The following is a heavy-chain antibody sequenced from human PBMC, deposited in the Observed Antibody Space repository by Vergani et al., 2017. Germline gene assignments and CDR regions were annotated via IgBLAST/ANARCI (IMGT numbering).Heavy chain of an antibody. V-gene: IGHV4-61*02. D-gene: IGHD3-22*01. CDR2: ISNSGSA. CDR3: VREDVRYYDSYGDSAGFFDS. Sequence: QLQLQESGPGLVRPSETLSLTCSVSGASISSGPFFWSWIRQPAGKGLEWIGRISNSGSAKYNSSLMSRVTISVDTANNQFSLKLRSLTVADTAVYYCVREDVRYYDSYGDSAGFFDSWGQGTLVTVSS. CDR1: GASISSGPFF. J-gene: IGHJ5*01.